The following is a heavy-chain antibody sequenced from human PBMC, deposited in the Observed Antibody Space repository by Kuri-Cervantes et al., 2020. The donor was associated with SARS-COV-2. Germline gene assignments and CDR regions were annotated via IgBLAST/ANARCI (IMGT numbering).Heavy chain of an antibody. D-gene: IGHD3-3*01. V-gene: IGHV3-15*01. CDR2: VKSKIDGETK. CDR3: ITDNWRAASAFEM. J-gene: IGHJ3*02. Sequence: ETLSLTCVAPGFTFSDVWMGWVRQAPGKGLQWVGRVKSKIDGETKDLGAPVKDRFTISRGDSKNILYLQMNSLKTEDTVVYYCITDNWRAASAFEMWGLGTMVTVSS. CDR1: GFTFSDVW.